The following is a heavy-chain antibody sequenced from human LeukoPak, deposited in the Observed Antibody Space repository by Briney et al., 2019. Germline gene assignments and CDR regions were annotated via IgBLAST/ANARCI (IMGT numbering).Heavy chain of an antibody. CDR3: ARHAPPPNDILGYPERYFDY. CDR2: IYYSGST. D-gene: IGHD3-9*01. V-gene: IGHV4-61*05. J-gene: IGHJ4*02. CDR1: GGSISSSSYY. Sequence: PSETLSLTCTVSGGSISSSSYYWSWIRQPPGKGLEWIGYIYYSGSTNYNPSLKSRVTISVDTSKNQFSLKLSSVTAADTAVYYCARHAPPPNDILGYPERYFDYWGQGTLVTVSP.